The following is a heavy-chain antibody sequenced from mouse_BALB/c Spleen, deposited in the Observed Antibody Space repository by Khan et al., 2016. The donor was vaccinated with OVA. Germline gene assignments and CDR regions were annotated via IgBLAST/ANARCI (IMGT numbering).Heavy chain of an antibody. D-gene: IGHD2-13*01. J-gene: IGHJ3*01. CDR1: GFSLSNYG. Sequence: QVQLKESGPGLVQPSQSLSITCTVSGFSLSNYGVHWVRQSPGKGLEWLGVLWSVGSTDFNAAFISRLSINKDNSKSQVFFKMNSLQTNDSAIYYCARGGLPFAYWGQGTLVTVSA. CDR2: LWSVGST. CDR3: ARGGLPFAY. V-gene: IGHV2-2*02.